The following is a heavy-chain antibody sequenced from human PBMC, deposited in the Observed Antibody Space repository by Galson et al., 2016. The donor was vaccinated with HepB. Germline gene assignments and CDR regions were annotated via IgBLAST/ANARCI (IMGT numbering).Heavy chain of an antibody. D-gene: IGHD3-16*01. CDR2: LSGSGDVT. CDR3: AKSGVWGTQRSPDY. Sequence: SLRLSCAASGFPFSPYAMSWVRQPPGKGLEWVSSLSGSGDVTHHAASVKGRFTISRDNSKNTLYLQMISLRAEDTALYYCAKSGVWGTQRSPDYWGQGTLVTVSS. CDR1: GFPFSPYA. V-gene: IGHV3-23*01. J-gene: IGHJ4*02.